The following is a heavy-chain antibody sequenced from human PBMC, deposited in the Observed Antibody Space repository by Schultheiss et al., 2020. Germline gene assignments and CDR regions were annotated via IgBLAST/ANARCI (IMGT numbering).Heavy chain of an antibody. CDR2: IWYDGSNK. V-gene: IGHV3-33*08. Sequence: GGSLRLSCAASGFTFSSYAMHWVRQAPGKGLEWVAVIWYDGSNKYYADSVKGRFTISRDNSKNTLYLQMNSLRAEDTAVYYCARDRDCSGGSCYFFDYWGQGTLVTVSS. J-gene: IGHJ4*02. D-gene: IGHD2-15*01. CDR1: GFTFSSYA. CDR3: ARDRDCSGGSCYFFDY.